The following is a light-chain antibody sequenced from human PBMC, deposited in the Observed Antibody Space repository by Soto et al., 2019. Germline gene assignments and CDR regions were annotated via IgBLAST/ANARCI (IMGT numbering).Light chain of an antibody. V-gene: IGLV2-14*01. CDR2: EVS. Sequence: QSVLTQPASVSGSPGQSITISCTGTSSDVGDYNYVSWYQQHPGKAPKLTIYEVSNRPSGVSNRFSGSKSDNTASLTISGLQAEDEADYYCCSYTSSSTWVFCEGTKLTVL. J-gene: IGLJ3*02. CDR1: SSDVGDYNY. CDR3: CSYTSSSTWV.